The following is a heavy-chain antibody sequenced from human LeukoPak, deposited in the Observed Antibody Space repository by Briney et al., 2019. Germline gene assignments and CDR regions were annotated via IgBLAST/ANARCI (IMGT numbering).Heavy chain of an antibody. Sequence: PSETLSLTCAVSGYSISSGYYWGWIRQPPGKGLEWIGSIYHSGSTYYNPSLKSRVTISVDTSKNQFSLKLSSVTAADTAVYYCARLWFGDFGGIDYWGQGIQVTVSS. V-gene: IGHV4-38-2*01. CDR2: IYHSGST. CDR3: ARLWFGDFGGIDY. J-gene: IGHJ4*02. CDR1: GYSISSGYY. D-gene: IGHD3-10*01.